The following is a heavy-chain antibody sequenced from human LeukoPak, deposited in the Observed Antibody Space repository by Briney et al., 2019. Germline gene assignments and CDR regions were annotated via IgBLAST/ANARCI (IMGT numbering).Heavy chain of an antibody. CDR2: ISTSSIYI. CDR1: GFTFSTYT. Sequence: GGSLRLSCAASGFTFSTYTMNWVRQAPGKGLEWVSSISTSSIYIYYADSLKGRFTISRDNAKNSLYLQMNSLRVEDTALYYCAKEYYGSGSLDYWGQGTLVTVSS. CDR3: AKEYYGSGSLDY. J-gene: IGHJ4*02. V-gene: IGHV3-21*04. D-gene: IGHD3-10*01.